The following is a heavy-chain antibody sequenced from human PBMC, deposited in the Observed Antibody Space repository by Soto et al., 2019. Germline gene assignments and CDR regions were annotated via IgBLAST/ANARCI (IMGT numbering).Heavy chain of an antibody. Sequence: QVQLQESGPGLVKPSGTLSLTCAVSGASINNNNWWSWVRQPPGKGLAWIGEIYHSGSTNYNPSLKSRVTISVDKSKNQFSLKLTSVTAADTAVYYCARGPYCSSTSCNSGAPFYDYYGMDVWGQGTTVTVSS. CDR2: IYHSGST. CDR3: ARGPYCSSTSCNSGAPFYDYYGMDV. J-gene: IGHJ6*02. CDR1: GASINNNNW. V-gene: IGHV4-4*02. D-gene: IGHD2-2*01.